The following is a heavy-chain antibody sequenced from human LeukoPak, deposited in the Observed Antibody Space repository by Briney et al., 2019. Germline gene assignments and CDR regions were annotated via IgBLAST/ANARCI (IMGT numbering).Heavy chain of an antibody. CDR3: ARGGYDKENYYYGMDV. CDR2: INHSGST. D-gene: IGHD3-22*01. J-gene: IGHJ6*02. V-gene: IGHV4-34*01. CDR1: GGSLSGYY. Sequence: SETLSLTCAVYGGSLSGYYWSWIRQPPGKGLEWIGEINHSGSTNYNPSLKSRVTISVDTSKNQFSLKLSSVTAADTAVYYCARGGYDKENYYYGMDVWGQGTTVTVSS.